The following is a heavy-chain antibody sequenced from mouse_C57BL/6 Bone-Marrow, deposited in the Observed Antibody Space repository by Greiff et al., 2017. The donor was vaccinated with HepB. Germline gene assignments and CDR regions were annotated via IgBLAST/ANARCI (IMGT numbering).Heavy chain of an antibody. CDR3: SRGWLLPYYYAMYY. J-gene: IGHJ4*01. CDR2: SRNKANDYTT. CDR1: GFTFSDFY. Sequence: EVKVVESGGGLVQSGRSLRLSCATSGFTFSDFYMEGVRQAPGKGLEWIAASRNKANDYTTEYSASVKGRFIVSIYTSQSILYLQMNALRAEDTPIYYCSRGWLLPYYYAMYYWGQGTSVTVSS. D-gene: IGHD2-3*01. V-gene: IGHV7-1*01.